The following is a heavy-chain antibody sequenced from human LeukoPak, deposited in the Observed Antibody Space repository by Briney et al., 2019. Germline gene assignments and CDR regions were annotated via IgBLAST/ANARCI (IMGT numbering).Heavy chain of an antibody. D-gene: IGHD2-15*01. CDR1: GFTFSSYS. J-gene: IGHJ4*02. CDR3: ARDRYSGCSGGSCYPLDY. V-gene: IGHV3-21*01. CDR2: VSSGSSYI. Sequence: GGSLRLSCAASGFTFSSYSMNWVRQAPGKELEWVSSVSSGSSYIYYADSVKGRFTISRDNAKNSLYLQMNSLRAEDTAVYYCARDRYSGCSGGSCYPLDYWGQGTLVTVSS.